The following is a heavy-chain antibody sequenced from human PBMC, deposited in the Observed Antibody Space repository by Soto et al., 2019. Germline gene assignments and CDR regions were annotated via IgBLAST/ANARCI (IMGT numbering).Heavy chain of an antibody. J-gene: IGHJ4*02. CDR1: GYTFTSYG. CDR2: ISAYNGNT. CDR3: ARDIGGGGYYDSSGYYFPLDY. Sequence: ASVKVSCTASGYTFTSYGISWVRQAPGQGLEWMGWISAYNGNTNYAQKLQGRVTMTTDTSTSTAYMELRSLRSDDTAVYYCARDIGGGGYYDSSGYYFPLDYWGQGTLVTVSS. D-gene: IGHD3-22*01. V-gene: IGHV1-18*01.